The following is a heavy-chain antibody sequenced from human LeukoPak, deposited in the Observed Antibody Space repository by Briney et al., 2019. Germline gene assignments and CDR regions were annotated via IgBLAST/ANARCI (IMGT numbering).Heavy chain of an antibody. CDR3: ARLYCSGGSCYIRY. CDR1: GYRFTSYW. V-gene: IGHV5-51*01. Sequence: GESLKISCKASGYRFTSYWIGWVRQMPGKGLEWMGIIWPSESDARYSPSFQGQVTISADKSISTAYLQWSSLKASDTTMYYCARLYCSGGSCYIRYWGQGTLVTVSS. J-gene: IGHJ4*02. D-gene: IGHD2-15*01. CDR2: IWPSESDA.